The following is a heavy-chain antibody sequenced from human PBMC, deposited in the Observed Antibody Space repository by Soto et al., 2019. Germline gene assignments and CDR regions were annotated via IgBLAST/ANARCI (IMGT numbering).Heavy chain of an antibody. D-gene: IGHD6-6*01. J-gene: IGHJ4*02. Sequence: LRLSCAASGFTFSSYAMHWVRQAPDKGLEWVAVISYDGSNKYYADSVKGRFTISRDNSKNTLYLQMNSLRAEDTAVYYCARDRSQLAYFDYWGQGTLVTVSS. CDR2: ISYDGSNK. CDR3: ARDRSQLAYFDY. CDR1: GFTFSSYA. V-gene: IGHV3-30-3*01.